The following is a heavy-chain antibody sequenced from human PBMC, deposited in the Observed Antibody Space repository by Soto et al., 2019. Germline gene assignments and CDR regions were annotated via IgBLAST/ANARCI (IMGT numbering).Heavy chain of an antibody. D-gene: IGHD3-22*01. CDR3: ARACGYLDSYISGFNY. J-gene: IGHJ4*02. CDR1: GDSISSGGYY. Sequence: PSETLSLTCTVSGDSISSGGYYWSWIRQHPGKGLEWIGYIYYSGSTDYIPSLKSRITISLDTSKNHFSLKLSSVTAADTAVYYCARACGYLDSYISGFNYWGQGSLDTVSS. CDR2: IYYSGST. V-gene: IGHV4-31*03.